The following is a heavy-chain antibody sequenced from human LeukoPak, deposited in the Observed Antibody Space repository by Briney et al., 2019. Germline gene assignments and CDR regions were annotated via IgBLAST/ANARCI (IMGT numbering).Heavy chain of an antibody. Sequence: ASVKVSCKASGYTFTNYGISWVRQAPGQGLEWMGWINPKNGDTNYAQKFQGRVTLTRDTSISSVFMELTRLNSDDTAVYFCARGDSENSGYRSFRYCGQGTLVVVSS. CDR3: ARGDSENSGYRSFRY. CDR1: GYTFTNYG. CDR2: INPKNGDT. J-gene: IGHJ4*02. D-gene: IGHD3-22*01. V-gene: IGHV1-2*02.